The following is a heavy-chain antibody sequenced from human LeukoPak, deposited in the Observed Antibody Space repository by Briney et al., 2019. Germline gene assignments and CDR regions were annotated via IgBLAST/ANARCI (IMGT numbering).Heavy chain of an antibody. Sequence: GGSLRLSCAASGFTFSSYGMHWVRQAPGKGLEWVAFIRYDGSNKYYADSVKGRFTISRDNSKNTLYLQMNSLRAEDTAVYYCARDSSYYDFYYYMDVWGKGTTVTVSS. V-gene: IGHV3-30*02. CDR3: ARDSSYYDFYYYMDV. CDR2: IRYDGSNK. D-gene: IGHD3-3*01. CDR1: GFTFSSYG. J-gene: IGHJ6*03.